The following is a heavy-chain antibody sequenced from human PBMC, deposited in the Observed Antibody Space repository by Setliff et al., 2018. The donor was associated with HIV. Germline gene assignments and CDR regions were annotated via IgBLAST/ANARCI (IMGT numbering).Heavy chain of an antibody. V-gene: IGHV4-38-2*01. Sequence: PSETLSLTCGVSGASITGSFYWAWSRQPPGKGLEWIANIYPSGSIWPRGTSNYNPSLKGRVTISLDMSQNKFSLKVNSVTAADTAIYYCASGGPAVAYAVDVWGQGTTVTVSS. D-gene: IGHD3-16*01. CDR3: ASGGPAVAYAVDV. CDR2: IWPRGTS. J-gene: IGHJ6*02. CDR1: GASITGSFY.